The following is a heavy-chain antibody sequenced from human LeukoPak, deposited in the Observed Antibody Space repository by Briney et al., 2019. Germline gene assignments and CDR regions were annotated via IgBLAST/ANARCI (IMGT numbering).Heavy chain of an antibody. V-gene: IGHV1-8*01. J-gene: IGHJ4*02. CDR3: ARALSGSYQFYYFDL. CDR1: GYTFTSYD. Sequence: ASVKVSCKASGYTFTSYDINWVRQATGQGLEWMGWMNPSSGNTGYAQKFQGRVTITRDTSISTAYMELSSLRSEDTATYYCARALSGSYQFYYFDLWGQGTLVTVSS. CDR2: MNPSSGNT. D-gene: IGHD1-26*01.